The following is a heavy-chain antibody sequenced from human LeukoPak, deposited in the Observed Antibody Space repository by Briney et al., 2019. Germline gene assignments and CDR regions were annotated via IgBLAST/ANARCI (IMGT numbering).Heavy chain of an antibody. CDR2: INHSGST. Sequence: SETVSLTCAVYGGSFSGYYWRWIRQPPGKGREWIGEINHSGSTNYNPSLKGRVTITVDTFKNQFSLKLRSVTAADTALDYCGRGGVTTVSFDYWGQGTLVTVSS. CDR3: GRGGVTTVSFDY. CDR1: GGSFSGYY. D-gene: IGHD4-17*01. J-gene: IGHJ4*02. V-gene: IGHV4-34*01.